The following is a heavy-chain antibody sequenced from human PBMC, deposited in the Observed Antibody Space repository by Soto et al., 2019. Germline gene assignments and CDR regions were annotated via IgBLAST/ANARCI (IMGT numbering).Heavy chain of an antibody. CDR3: TKDIGWLQYYFDY. V-gene: IGHV3-9*01. CDR2: ITWNSGSI. Sequence: GGSLRLSCAASGFTFDDYAMHWVRQAPGKGLEWVSGITWNSGSIGYADSVKGRFTISRDNAKSSLYLQMNSLRAGDTALYYCTKDIGWLQYYFDYWGQGALVTVSS. J-gene: IGHJ4*02. D-gene: IGHD4-4*01. CDR1: GFTFDDYA.